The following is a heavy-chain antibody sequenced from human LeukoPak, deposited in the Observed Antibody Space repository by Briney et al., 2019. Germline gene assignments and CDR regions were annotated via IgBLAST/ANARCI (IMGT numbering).Heavy chain of an antibody. Sequence: GASVKVSCKASGGTFSSYAISWARQAPGQGLEWMGGIIPIFGTANYAQKFQGRVTITADESTSTAYMELSSLRSEDTAVYYCARGTSGWYLFYWGQGTLVTVSS. CDR2: IIPIFGTA. V-gene: IGHV1-69*13. J-gene: IGHJ4*02. CDR3: ARGTSGWYLFY. D-gene: IGHD6-19*01. CDR1: GGTFSSYA.